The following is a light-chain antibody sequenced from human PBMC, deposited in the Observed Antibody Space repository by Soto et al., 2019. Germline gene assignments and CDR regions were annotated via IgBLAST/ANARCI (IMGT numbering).Light chain of an antibody. J-gene: IGKJ2*01. V-gene: IGKV3-11*01. CDR3: QQRSNWPPEYT. Sequence: EIVLTQSPATLSLSPGERATLSCRASQSVSSYLAWYQQKPGQAPRLLIYDASNRATGIPARFSGSGSGTDFTLTISSLEPEDFAVYYCQQRSNWPPEYTFGQGTKLEIE. CDR1: QSVSSY. CDR2: DAS.